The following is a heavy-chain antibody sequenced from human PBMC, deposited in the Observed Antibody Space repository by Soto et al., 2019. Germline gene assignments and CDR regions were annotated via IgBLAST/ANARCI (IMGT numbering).Heavy chain of an antibody. Sequence: GGSLRLSCAASGFTFSIYWMSWVRKAPGKGLEWVASIKSDGSEKYYVDSVKGRFTISRDKAKNSVYLQMNSLRAEDTAVYYCARENNCVYWGQGTQVTVSS. CDR1: GFTFSIYW. CDR2: IKSDGSEK. J-gene: IGHJ4*02. CDR3: ARENNCVY. D-gene: IGHD1-20*01. V-gene: IGHV3-7*05.